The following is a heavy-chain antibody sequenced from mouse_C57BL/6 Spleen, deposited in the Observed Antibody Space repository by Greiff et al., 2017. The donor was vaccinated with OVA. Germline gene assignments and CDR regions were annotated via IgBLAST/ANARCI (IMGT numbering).Heavy chain of an antibody. CDR3: ARGGGLRTWFAY. V-gene: IGHV1-53*01. CDR2: ITPSNGGT. D-gene: IGHD2-4*01. J-gene: IGHJ3*01. CDR1: GYTFTSYW. Sequence: QVQLKQPGTELVKPGASVKLSCKASGYTFTSYWMHWVKQRPGQGLEWIGNITPSNGGTNYNEKFKSKATLTVDKSSSTAYMQLSSLTSEDSAVYYCARGGGLRTWFAYWGQGTLVTVSA.